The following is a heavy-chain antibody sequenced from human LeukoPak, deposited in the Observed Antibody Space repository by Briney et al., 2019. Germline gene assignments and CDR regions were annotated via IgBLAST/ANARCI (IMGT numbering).Heavy chain of an antibody. CDR3: ARSPKRGYDIVLIRHLMHV. V-gene: IGHV1-8*01. CDR2: MNHNSGNK. CDR1: GYTFTRYD. J-gene: IGHJ6*02. D-gene: IGHD2-8*02. Sequence: SVKVPHKACGYTFTRYDIQWVPQATAQGCEWMGWMNHNSGNKGYAQKSQGSVNMTRNIYISTAYLELSSLISEDTAVYYCARSPKRGYDIVLIRHLMHVWRQGTTVSVSS.